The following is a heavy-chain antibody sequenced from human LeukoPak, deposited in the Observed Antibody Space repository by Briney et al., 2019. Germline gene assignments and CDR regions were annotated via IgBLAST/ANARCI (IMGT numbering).Heavy chain of an antibody. Sequence: ASVKVSCKASGYTFTGYYMHWVRQAPGQGLEWMGWINPNSGGTNYAQKFQGRVTMTRDTSISTAYMELRSLRSDDTAVYYCARQQSGWGSSWFDPWGQGTLVTVSS. CDR1: GYTFTGYY. J-gene: IGHJ5*02. V-gene: IGHV1-2*02. CDR3: ARQQSGWGSSWFDP. D-gene: IGHD3-22*01. CDR2: INPNSGGT.